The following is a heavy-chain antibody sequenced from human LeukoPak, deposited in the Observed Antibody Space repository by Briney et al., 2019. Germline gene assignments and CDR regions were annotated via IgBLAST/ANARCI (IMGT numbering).Heavy chain of an antibody. J-gene: IGHJ4*02. CDR3: ARSHGYTDDY. CDR2: LSGRSNSI. Sequence: PGGSLRLSCAASGFTFTTYGMNWLRQAPGKGLEWVSYLSGRSNSIYYAESVKGRFTISRDNAKNSLYLQMNSLRDEDTAVYYCARSHGYTDDYWGQGTLVTVSS. CDR1: GFTFTTYG. V-gene: IGHV3-48*02. D-gene: IGHD5-18*01.